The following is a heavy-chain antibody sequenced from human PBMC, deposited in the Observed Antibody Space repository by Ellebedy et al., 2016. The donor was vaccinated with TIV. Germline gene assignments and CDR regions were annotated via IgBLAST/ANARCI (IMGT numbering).Heavy chain of an antibody. CDR1: GYTFTTYD. D-gene: IGHD3-16*01. CDR3: ARVTANNWFDL. Sequence: AASVKVSCKTSGYTFTTYDIKWVRQATGQGLEWMGWMNPNNGETGYARKSQGRVTMTRDTSIGTAYMELSGLTSDDTAVYYCARVTANNWFDLWGQGTLVTVSS. J-gene: IGHJ5*02. V-gene: IGHV1-8*01. CDR2: MNPNNGET.